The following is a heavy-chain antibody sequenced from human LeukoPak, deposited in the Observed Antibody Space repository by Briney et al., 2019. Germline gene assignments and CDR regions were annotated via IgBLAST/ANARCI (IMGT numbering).Heavy chain of an antibody. CDR2: ISGSGDST. V-gene: IGHV3-23*01. D-gene: IGHD2-2*01. CDR1: GFTLRTYA. CDR3: AKDNQDSTSYYYYFDY. Sequence: GGSLRLSCAVSGFTLRTYAMSWVRQAPGKGLEWVSTISGSGDSTYYADSVKGRFTISRDNSKNTLFLQMNSLRAEDTAVYFCAKDNQDSTSYYYYFDYWGQGTLDTVSS. J-gene: IGHJ4*02.